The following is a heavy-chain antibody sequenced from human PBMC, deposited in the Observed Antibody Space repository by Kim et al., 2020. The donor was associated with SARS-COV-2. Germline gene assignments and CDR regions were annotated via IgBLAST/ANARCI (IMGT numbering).Heavy chain of an antibody. CDR1: GFTFNGHA. J-gene: IGHJ3*01. Sequence: GGSLRLSCAGSGFTFNGHAMGWVRQAPGKGLEWVSAISGSGGRTYYADSVKGRFTISRDDSKNTLYLQMNSLRAEDTAVYYCARRGALGWGAFDLWGQGTMVTVSS. CDR2: ISGSGGRT. CDR3: ARRGALGWGAFDL. V-gene: IGHV3-23*01. D-gene: IGHD3-16*01.